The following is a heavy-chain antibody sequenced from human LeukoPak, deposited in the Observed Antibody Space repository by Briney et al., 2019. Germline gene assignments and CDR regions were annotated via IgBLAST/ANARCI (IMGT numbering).Heavy chain of an antibody. CDR1: GFTVSSNY. V-gene: IGHV3-53*01. Sequence: PGGSLRLSCAASGFTVSSNYMNWVRQAPGKGLEGVSIIYSSGSTYYADSVKGRFTVSRDNSKNTLYLQMNSLRAEDTAVYYCAGEQRGFYYGLDVWGQGTTVTVSS. CDR2: IYSSGST. D-gene: IGHD6-25*01. CDR3: AGEQRGFYYGLDV. J-gene: IGHJ6*02.